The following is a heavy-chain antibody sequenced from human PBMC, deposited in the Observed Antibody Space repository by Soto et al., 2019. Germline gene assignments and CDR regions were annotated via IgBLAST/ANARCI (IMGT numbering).Heavy chain of an antibody. J-gene: IGHJ4*02. V-gene: IGHV1-69-2*01. CDR1: GYTFTDRF. CDR2: VDPEDGDT. D-gene: IGHD6-19*01. Sequence: EVQLVQSGAEVRKPGTTVKISCKVSGYTFTDRFIHWVQQAPGKGFEWMGLVDPEDGDTTYAEKFQGRVTMTADSSADTAYMEMTSLRSDDTAIYYCAKADGEQWLIPHLDNWGQGTLVTVS. CDR3: AKADGEQWLIPHLDN.